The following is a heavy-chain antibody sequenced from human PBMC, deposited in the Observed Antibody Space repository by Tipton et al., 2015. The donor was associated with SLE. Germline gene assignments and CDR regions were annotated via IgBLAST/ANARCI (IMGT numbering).Heavy chain of an antibody. J-gene: IGHJ4*02. D-gene: IGHD3-10*01. CDR1: GGSISSHY. Sequence: TLSLTCTVSGGSISSHYCSWIRQHPGKGLEWIGYIYHSGGTNHSPSLRSRHTTSVDTSKNQFSLRLSSVTAADTAVYYCARTSGSYMDYWGQGTLVTVSS. CDR2: IYHSGGT. CDR3: ARTSGSYMDY. V-gene: IGHV4-59*11.